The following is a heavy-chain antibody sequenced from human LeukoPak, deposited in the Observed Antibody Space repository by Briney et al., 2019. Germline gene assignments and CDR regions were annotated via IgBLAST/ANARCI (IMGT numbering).Heavy chain of an antibody. Sequence: GGSLRLSCTASGFTFGDYAMSWVRQAPGKGLEWVGFIRSKAYGGTTEYAASVKGRFTISRDDSKSIAYLQMNSLKTEDTAVYYSTRDLYGSGSYYNRPFDYWGQGTLVTVSS. CDR2: IRSKAYGGTT. D-gene: IGHD3-10*01. CDR3: TRDLYGSGSYYNRPFDY. V-gene: IGHV3-49*04. CDR1: GFTFGDYA. J-gene: IGHJ4*02.